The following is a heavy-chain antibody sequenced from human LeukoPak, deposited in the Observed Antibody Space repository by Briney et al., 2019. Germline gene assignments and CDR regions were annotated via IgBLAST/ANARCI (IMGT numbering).Heavy chain of an antibody. Sequence: PSESLSLTCTVSGGSISSYYWSWIRQPPGKGLEWIGYIYYSGSTNYNPSLKSRVTISVDTSKNQFSLKLSSVTAADTAVYYCARSGIAAAGTISHFDYWGQGTLVTVSS. D-gene: IGHD6-13*01. CDR1: GGSISSYY. CDR3: ARSGIAAAGTISHFDY. CDR2: IYYSGST. V-gene: IGHV4-59*01. J-gene: IGHJ4*02.